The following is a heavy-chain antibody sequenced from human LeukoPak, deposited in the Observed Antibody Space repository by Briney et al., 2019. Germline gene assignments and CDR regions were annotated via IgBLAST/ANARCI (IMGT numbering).Heavy chain of an antibody. Sequence: ASVKVSCKASGYTFTSYGISWVRQAPGQGLEWMGWISAYNGNTNYAQKLQGRVTMTTDTSTSTAYMELRSLRSDDTAVYYCARDPGPYYDSSGYYSSWGQGTLVTVSS. J-gene: IGHJ5*02. CDR2: ISAYNGNT. CDR3: ARDPGPYYDSSGYYSS. D-gene: IGHD3-22*01. CDR1: GYTFTSYG. V-gene: IGHV1-18*01.